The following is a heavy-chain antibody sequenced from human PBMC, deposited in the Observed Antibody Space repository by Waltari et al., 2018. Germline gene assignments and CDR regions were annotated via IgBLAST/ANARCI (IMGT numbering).Heavy chain of an antibody. CDR3: TKGWGDY. CDR2: IVGGDDST. J-gene: IGHJ4*02. D-gene: IGHD7-27*01. CDR1: GFTLTTYA. Sequence: EGQLLESGGGLVPPGGSIRLTCAASGFTLTTYAMGWVRQPPGTGLEWVSGIVGGDDSTYYADSVKGRFTISRDSSKNTLYLQMNSLRAEDTAVYYCTKGWGDYWGQGTLVTVSS. V-gene: IGHV3-23*01.